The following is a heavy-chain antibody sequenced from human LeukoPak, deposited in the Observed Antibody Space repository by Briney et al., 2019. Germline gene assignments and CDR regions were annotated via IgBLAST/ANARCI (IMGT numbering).Heavy chain of an antibody. CDR2: IKSKTDGGTT. CDR1: GFTFSNAW. CDR3: AREHDPQWLVPNHNWFDP. Sequence: GGSLRLSCAASGFTFSNAWMSWVRQAPGKGLEWVGRIKSKTDGGTTDYAAPVKGRFTISRDDSKNTLYLQMNSLKTEDTAVYYCAREHDPQWLVPNHNWFDPWGQGTLVTVSS. V-gene: IGHV3-15*01. J-gene: IGHJ5*02. D-gene: IGHD6-19*01.